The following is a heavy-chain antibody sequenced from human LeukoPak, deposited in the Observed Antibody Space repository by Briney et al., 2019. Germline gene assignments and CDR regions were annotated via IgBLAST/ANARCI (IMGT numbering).Heavy chain of an antibody. CDR2: ISWNGGNI. CDR3: AKDKAAASTGYFDF. V-gene: IGHV3-9*01. J-gene: IGHJ4*02. CDR1: GFIFDDYA. D-gene: IGHD6-13*01. Sequence: GGSLRLSCAASGFIFDDYAVHWVRQAPGKGLEWVSGISWNGGNIGYADSVKGRFTISRDNAKNSLYLQMNSLRAEDTALYYCAKDKAAASTGYFDFWGQGTLVTVSS.